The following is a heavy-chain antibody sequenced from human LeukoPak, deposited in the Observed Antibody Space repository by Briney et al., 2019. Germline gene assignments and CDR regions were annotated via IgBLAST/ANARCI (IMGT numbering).Heavy chain of an antibody. J-gene: IGHJ5*02. Sequence: TSETLSLTCTVFGDSVSSSNYYWAWFRQPPGKGLDWIGSLYYDGRTYYSPSLESRVTVSVDTSKNQFALKLTSVTAADTAVYYCARAAYYYDSSGYINWFDPWGQGTLVTVSS. D-gene: IGHD3-22*01. CDR1: GDSVSSSNYY. CDR2: LYYDGRT. CDR3: ARAAYYYDSSGYINWFDP. V-gene: IGHV4-39*06.